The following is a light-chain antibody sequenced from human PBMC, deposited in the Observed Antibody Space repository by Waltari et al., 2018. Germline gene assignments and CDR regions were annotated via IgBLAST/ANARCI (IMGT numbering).Light chain of an antibody. V-gene: IGKV3-20*01. J-gene: IGKJ1*01. Sequence: EIVLTQSPGTLSLSQGDRATLSCRASQSIGRYLIWYQQKPGQPPRLLIYGAATSAASTPKRISGSGGGTDSSLTISRLEAEYVAVYCCQNHERLPEVFGRGTKVEIK. CDR3: QNHERLPEV. CDR2: GAA. CDR1: QSIGRY.